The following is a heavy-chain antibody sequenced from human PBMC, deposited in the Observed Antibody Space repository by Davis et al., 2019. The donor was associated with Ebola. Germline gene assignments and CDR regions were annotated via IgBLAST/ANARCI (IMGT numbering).Heavy chain of an antibody. Sequence: GESLKISCAASGFTFSNYGMHWVRQAPGKGLEWVAVISYDGSNKYYADSVKGRFTISRDNSKKTLYLQMNSLRAEDTAVYYCAKGMLLTSVLYGMDVWGQGTTVTVSS. CDR2: ISYDGSNK. V-gene: IGHV3-30*18. J-gene: IGHJ6*02. CDR3: AKGMLLTSVLYGMDV. CDR1: GFTFSNYG. D-gene: IGHD1-26*01.